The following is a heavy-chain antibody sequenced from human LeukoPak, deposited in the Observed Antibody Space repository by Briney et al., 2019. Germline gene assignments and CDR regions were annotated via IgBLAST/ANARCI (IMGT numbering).Heavy chain of an antibody. V-gene: IGHV1-2*02. CDR1: GYTFTGYY. CDR3: ARDYGSGYGMDV. J-gene: IGHJ6*02. Sequence: ASLKLSCTASGYTFTGYYMHWVRQAPGQGLEWMGWINPNVGGTNYAQNFQGRVTMTRDTSISTAYMELSRLRSDDTALYYCARDYGSGYGMDVWGQGTTVTVSS. CDR2: INPNVGGT. D-gene: IGHD3-10*01.